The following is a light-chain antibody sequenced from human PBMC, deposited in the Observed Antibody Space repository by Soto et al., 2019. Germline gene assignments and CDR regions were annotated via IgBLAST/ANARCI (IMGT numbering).Light chain of an antibody. CDR3: QQYKTYSRT. CDR2: GAS. CDR1: QRVNSNY. Sequence: VLTQSPGTLSLSPGERATLSCRASQRVNSNYFAWYQQKPGQAPRLLVFGASTRATGIPDRFSGSGSGTDFILTISRVEPDDFATFYCQQYKTYSRTFGQGTKVEVK. V-gene: IGKV3-20*01. J-gene: IGKJ1*01.